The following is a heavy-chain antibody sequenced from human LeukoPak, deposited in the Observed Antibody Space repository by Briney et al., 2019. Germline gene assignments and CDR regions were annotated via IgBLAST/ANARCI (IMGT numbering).Heavy chain of an antibody. Sequence: SETLSLTCTVSGYSISSGYYWGWIRQPPGKGLEWTGSIDHSGSTYYNPSLKSRITISVDTSKNQFSLKLSSVTAADTAVYYCAKSNGYGLVDIWGQGTMVTVSS. CDR2: IDHSGST. J-gene: IGHJ3*02. V-gene: IGHV4-38-2*02. D-gene: IGHD3-10*01. CDR3: AKSNGYGLVDI. CDR1: GYSISSGYY.